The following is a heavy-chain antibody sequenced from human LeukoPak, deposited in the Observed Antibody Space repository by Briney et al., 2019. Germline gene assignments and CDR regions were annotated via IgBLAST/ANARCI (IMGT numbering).Heavy chain of an antibody. V-gene: IGHV4-59*08. Sequence: SETLSLTCTVSDGSISSYYWSWIRQPPGKGLEWIGYNYYSGSTNYYPSLKSRVTISVDTSKNQFSLKLSSVTAADTAVYYCASLDLAAEAFDIWGQGTMVTVSS. J-gene: IGHJ3*02. CDR3: ASLDLAAEAFDI. CDR2: NYYSGST. CDR1: DGSISSYY. D-gene: IGHD6-13*01.